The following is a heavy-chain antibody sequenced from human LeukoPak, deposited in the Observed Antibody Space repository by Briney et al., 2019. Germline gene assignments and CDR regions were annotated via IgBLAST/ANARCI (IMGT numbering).Heavy chain of an antibody. CDR1: GSSIGSVGYS. V-gene: IGHV4-31*03. CDR3: ARTGEPWLRGNWFDP. D-gene: IGHD5-18*01. Sequence: PSQTLSLTCTVSGSSIGSVGYSWSGIRQHPGKGLEWIGYIYYSGSTYYNPSLKSRVIISVDTSKNQFSLKLSSVTAADTAVYYCARTGEPWLRGNWFDPWGQGTLVTVSS. J-gene: IGHJ5*02. CDR2: IYYSGST.